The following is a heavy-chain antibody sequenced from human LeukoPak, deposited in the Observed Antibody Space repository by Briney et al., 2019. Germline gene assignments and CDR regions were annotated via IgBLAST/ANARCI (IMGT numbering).Heavy chain of an antibody. Sequence: PSETLSLTCAVYGGSFSGYYWSWIRQPPGKGLEWIGEINHSGSTNYNPSLKSRVTISVDKSKNQFSLKLSSVTAADTAVYYCARASTEIAAARDYWGQGTLVTVSS. V-gene: IGHV4-34*01. CDR2: INHSGST. CDR1: GGSFSGYY. J-gene: IGHJ4*02. CDR3: ARASTEIAAARDY. D-gene: IGHD6-13*01.